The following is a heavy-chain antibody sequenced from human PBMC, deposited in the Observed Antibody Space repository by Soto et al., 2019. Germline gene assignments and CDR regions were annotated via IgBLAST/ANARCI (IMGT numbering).Heavy chain of an antibody. D-gene: IGHD4-17*01. CDR1: GFTFSSYG. CDR3: ARERGFTVTGPLDY. J-gene: IGHJ4*02. V-gene: IGHV3-33*01. CDR2: IWYDGSNK. Sequence: QVQLVESGGGVVQPGRSLRLSCAASGFTFSSYGMHWVRQAPGKGLEWVAVIWYDGSNKYYADSVKGRFTISRDNSKNTLYLQMNSLRAEDTAVYYCARERGFTVTGPLDYWGQGTLVTVSS.